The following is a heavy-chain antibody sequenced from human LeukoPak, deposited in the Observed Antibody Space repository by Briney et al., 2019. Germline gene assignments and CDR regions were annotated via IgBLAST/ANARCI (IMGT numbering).Heavy chain of an antibody. CDR1: GFTFSSYS. V-gene: IGHV3-48*01. Sequence: GGSLRLSCAASGFTFSSYSMNWVRQAPGKRLEWVSYISSSSSTIYYADSVKGRFTISRDNAKNSLYLQMNSLRAEDTAVYYCARETYYYDSSGYYYNYYYYYYMDVWGKGTTVTVSS. CDR2: ISSSSSTI. J-gene: IGHJ6*03. CDR3: ARETYYYDSSGYYYNYYYYYYMDV. D-gene: IGHD3-22*01.